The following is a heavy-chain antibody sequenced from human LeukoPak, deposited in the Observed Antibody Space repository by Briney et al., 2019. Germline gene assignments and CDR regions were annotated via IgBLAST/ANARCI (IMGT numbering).Heavy chain of an antibody. Sequence: GEFLKISCKGSGYSFTSYWIGWVRQMSGKGLEWMGIFYPGDSDTRYSPSFQGQVTISADKSISTAYLQWSSLKASDTAMYYCARGSLGYYGSGSYYKGTFYFDYWGQGTLVTVSS. J-gene: IGHJ4*02. D-gene: IGHD3-10*01. CDR1: GYSFTSYW. CDR3: ARGSLGYYGSGSYYKGTFYFDY. CDR2: FYPGDSDT. V-gene: IGHV5-51*01.